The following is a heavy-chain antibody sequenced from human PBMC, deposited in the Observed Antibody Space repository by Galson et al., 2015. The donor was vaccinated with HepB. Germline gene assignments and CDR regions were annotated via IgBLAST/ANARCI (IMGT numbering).Heavy chain of an antibody. CDR3: AREGGPPSYAGVGLDV. V-gene: IGHV3-30*04. Sequence: SLRLSCAASGFTFSTYSMHWVRQAPGKGLEWVAFSSHDGNNENYADSLKGRFTVSRDNSKNSLDLQMNSLRTEDTAVYYCAREGGPPSYAGVGLDVWGQGTTGTVSS. D-gene: IGHD2-8*01. CDR1: GFTFSTYS. J-gene: IGHJ6*02. CDR2: SSHDGNNE.